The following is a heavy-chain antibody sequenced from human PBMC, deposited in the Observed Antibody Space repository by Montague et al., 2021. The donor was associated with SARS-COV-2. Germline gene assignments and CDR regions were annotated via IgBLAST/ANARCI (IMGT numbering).Heavy chain of an antibody. J-gene: IGHJ2*01. Sequence: SETLSLTCTVSGGSISNILFYWGWIRQSPGKGLEWIGNIYYGGSTYYNPSLKSRVTISVDTSKNQFSLNLISVTAADTATYYCARQVDPCGGSCRNWYFDLWGRGTLVTVSS. D-gene: IGHD2-15*01. CDR1: GGSISNILFY. V-gene: IGHV4-39*01. CDR2: IYYGGST. CDR3: ARQVDPCGGSCRNWYFDL.